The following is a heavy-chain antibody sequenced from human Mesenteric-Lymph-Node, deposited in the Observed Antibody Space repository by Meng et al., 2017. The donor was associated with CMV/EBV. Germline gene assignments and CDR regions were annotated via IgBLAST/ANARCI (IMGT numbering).Heavy chain of an antibody. CDR2: IYYGGTT. Sequence: SETLSLTCTVSGGSISNINYYWGWIRQSPGKGLEYIGSIYYGGTTYYNPSLKSRVTILVDRSKDEFSLKLSSVTAADTAVYYCARAYYDSWSGYYPDVWGQGTTVTVSS. V-gene: IGHV4-39*07. CDR3: ARAYYDSWSGYYPDV. J-gene: IGHJ6*02. CDR1: GGSISNINYY. D-gene: IGHD3/OR15-3a*01.